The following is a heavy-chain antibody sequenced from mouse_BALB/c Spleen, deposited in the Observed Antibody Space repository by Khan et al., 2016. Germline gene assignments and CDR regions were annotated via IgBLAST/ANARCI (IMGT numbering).Heavy chain of an antibody. J-gene: IGHJ4*01. CDR3: ARHGNYAMAY. D-gene: IGHD1-1*02. CDR2: ISDVGGST. CDR1: GFTFSDYY. Sequence: EVELVESGGGLVQPGGSLKLSCATSGFTFSDYYMYWVRQTPEKRLEWVAHISDVGGSTYYPDTVKGRFTISSDNAKNTLYLQMIRLKSEDTATYHCARHGNYAMAYWGQGTSVTVSS. V-gene: IGHV5-12*02.